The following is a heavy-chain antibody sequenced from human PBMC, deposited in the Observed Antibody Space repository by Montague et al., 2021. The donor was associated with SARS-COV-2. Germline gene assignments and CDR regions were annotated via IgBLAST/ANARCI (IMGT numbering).Heavy chain of an antibody. V-gene: IGHV2-70*11. CDR3: ARMTVAGIPFDY. J-gene: IGHJ4*02. CDR1: GFSLSTSGMC. CDR2: IDWDDDK. D-gene: IGHD6-19*01. Sequence: PALVKPTQTLTLTCTFSGFSLSTSGMCVSWIRQPPGKALEWLARIDWDDDKYYSTSLKTRLAISKDTSKNQVVLTMTNMDPVDTAMYYCARMTVAGIPFDYWGQGTLVTVSS.